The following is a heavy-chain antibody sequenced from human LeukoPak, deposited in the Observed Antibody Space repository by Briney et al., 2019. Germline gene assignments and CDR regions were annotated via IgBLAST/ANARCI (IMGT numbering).Heavy chain of an antibody. CDR2: IYYSGST. Sequence: SETLSLTCTVSGGSISSSSYYCGWIRQPPGKGLEWIGSIYYSGSTYYNPSLKSRVTISVDTSKNQFSLKLSSVTAADTAVYYCARIYSSGTHDAFDIWGQGTMVTVSS. D-gene: IGHD6-25*01. J-gene: IGHJ3*02. CDR3: ARIYSSGTHDAFDI. V-gene: IGHV4-39*07. CDR1: GGSISSSSYY.